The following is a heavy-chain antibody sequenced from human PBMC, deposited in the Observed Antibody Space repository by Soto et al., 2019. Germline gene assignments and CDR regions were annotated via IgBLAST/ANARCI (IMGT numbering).Heavy chain of an antibody. CDR2: ISSSGSTI. V-gene: IGHV3-48*03. Sequence: GGSLRLSCAASGFTFSSYEMNWVRQAPGKGLEWVSYISSSGSTIYYADSVKGRFTISRDNAKNSLYLQMNSLRAEDTAVYYCARLTTVTPPYYYGMDVWGQGTTVTVSS. CDR1: GFTFSSYE. CDR3: ARLTTVTPPYYYGMDV. J-gene: IGHJ6*02. D-gene: IGHD4-17*01.